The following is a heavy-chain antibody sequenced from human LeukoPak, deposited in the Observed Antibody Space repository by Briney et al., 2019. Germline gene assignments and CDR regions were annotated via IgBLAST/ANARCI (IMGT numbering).Heavy chain of an antibody. CDR2: ISYDGSNK. Sequence: GGSLRLSCAASGFTFSSYGMHWVRQAPGKGLEWVAVISYDGSNKYYADSVKGRFTISRDNSKNTLYLQMNSLRAEDTAVYYCAKDRLRYFDWLSNFDYWGQGTLVTVSS. CDR1: GFTFSSYG. V-gene: IGHV3-30*18. CDR3: AKDRLRYFDWLSNFDY. J-gene: IGHJ4*02. D-gene: IGHD3-9*01.